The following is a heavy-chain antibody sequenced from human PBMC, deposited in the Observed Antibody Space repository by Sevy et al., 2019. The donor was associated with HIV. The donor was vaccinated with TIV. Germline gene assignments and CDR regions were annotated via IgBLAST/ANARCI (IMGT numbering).Heavy chain of an antibody. D-gene: IGHD3-3*01. CDR2: IPWNSANV. CDR1: GFKYEDYA. CDR3: AKDMGIGRFVVSYYYGIDV. J-gene: IGHJ6*02. V-gene: IGHV3-9*01. Sequence: GGSLRLSCAGSGFKYEDYAMHWVRQIPGKGLEWVSSIPWNSANVAYADSVKGRFTISRDNAKKSLVLQMNRLRVEDTAFYYCAKDMGIGRFVVSYYYGIDVWGQGTMVTVSS.